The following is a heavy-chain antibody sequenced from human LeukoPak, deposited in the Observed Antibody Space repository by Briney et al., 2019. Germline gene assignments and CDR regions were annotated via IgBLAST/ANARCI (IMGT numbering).Heavy chain of an antibody. V-gene: IGHV4-30-4*08. CDR3: ARAKVANSGLDY. Sequence: SGTLSLTCTVSGGSISSGDFYWSWIRQPPGKGLEWIGHIYYSGSTYYNPSLKSRVTISLDRSKNQFSLKLTSVTAADTAVYYCARAKVANSGLDYWGQGTLVTVSS. CDR1: GGSISSGDFY. D-gene: IGHD1-26*01. J-gene: IGHJ4*02. CDR2: IYYSGST.